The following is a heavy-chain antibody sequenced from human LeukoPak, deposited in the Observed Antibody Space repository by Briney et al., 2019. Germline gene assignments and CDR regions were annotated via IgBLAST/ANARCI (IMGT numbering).Heavy chain of an antibody. V-gene: IGHV3-21*01. CDR3: ARDGASLGAQFDY. CDR1: GFTFNSYT. J-gene: IGHJ4*02. CDR2: ISTGSTYI. D-gene: IGHD1-26*01. Sequence: GGSLRLSCAASGFTFNSYTMTWVRQAPGKGLEWVSSISTGSTYIYYADSVKGRFTISRDNAKNSLYLQMNSLRAENTAVYYCARDGASLGAQFDYWGQGTLVTVSS.